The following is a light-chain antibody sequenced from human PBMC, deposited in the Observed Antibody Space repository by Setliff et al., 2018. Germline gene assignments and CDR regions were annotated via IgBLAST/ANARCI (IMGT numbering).Light chain of an antibody. J-gene: IGLJ2*01. CDR1: SRDVGAYDY. CDR3: CSYAGRYTLL. V-gene: IGLV2-11*01. Sequence: SALTQPRSVSGSPGQSVSISCTGTSRDVGAYDYVSWYQHHPGNAPKLVIYDVSERTSGVPDRFSGSKSGNTASLTISGLQGEDEADYYCCSYAGRYTLLFGGGTKVTV. CDR2: DVS.